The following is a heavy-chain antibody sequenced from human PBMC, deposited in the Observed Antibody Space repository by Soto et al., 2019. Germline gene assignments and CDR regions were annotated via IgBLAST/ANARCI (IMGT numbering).Heavy chain of an antibody. CDR3: ASRVRATATGTWWFDP. CDR1: GGSISSGGYS. V-gene: IGHV4-34*01. J-gene: IGHJ5*02. Sequence: PSETLSLTCAVSGGSISSGGYSWSWIRQPPGKGLEWIGEINHSGSTNYNPSLKSRVTISVDTSKNQFSLKLSSVTAADTAVYYCASRVRATATGTWWFDPWGQGTLVTVSS. CDR2: INHSGST. D-gene: IGHD6-13*01.